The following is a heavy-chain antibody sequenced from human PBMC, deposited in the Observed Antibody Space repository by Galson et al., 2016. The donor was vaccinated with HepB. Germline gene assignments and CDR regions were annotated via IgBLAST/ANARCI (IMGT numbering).Heavy chain of an antibody. CDR1: GFTFGDYA. V-gene: IGHV3-9*01. Sequence: LRLSCAASGFTFGDYAMHWVRQAPGKGLEWVSGISWNSGSIDYADSVKGRFTISRDNAKNSLYLQMNSLRTEDTALYYCTKDTRPRMAPRSDSICGMDVWGQGTTVTGSS. CDR2: ISWNSGSI. CDR3: TKDTRPRMAPRSDSICGMDV. J-gene: IGHJ6*02. D-gene: IGHD4-11*01.